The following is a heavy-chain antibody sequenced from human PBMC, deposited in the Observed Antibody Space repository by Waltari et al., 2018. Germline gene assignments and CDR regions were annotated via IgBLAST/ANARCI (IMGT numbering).Heavy chain of an antibody. D-gene: IGHD3-9*01. V-gene: IGHV3-33*06. CDR1: GFTFSSYG. CDR2: IWYDGSNK. CDR3: AKDAVLRYFDWLPHYFDY. J-gene: IGHJ4*02. Sequence: QVQLVESGGGVVQPGRSLRLSCAASGFTFSSYGMHWVRQAPGKGLEWVAGIWYDGSNKYYADSVKGRFTISRDNSKNTLYLQMNSLRAEDTAVYYCAKDAVLRYFDWLPHYFDYWGQGTLVTVSS.